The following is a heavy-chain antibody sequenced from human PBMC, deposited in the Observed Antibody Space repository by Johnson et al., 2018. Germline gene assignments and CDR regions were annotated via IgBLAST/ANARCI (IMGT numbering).Heavy chain of an antibody. D-gene: IGHD4-17*01. CDR3: AREISDGDYASGLDV. CDR1: GFTFSHYG. V-gene: IGHV3-33*01. J-gene: IGHJ6*02. CDR2: IWYDGTKK. Sequence: VQLVQSVGGVVQPGRSLRLSCAASGFTFSHYGMHWVRQAPGKGLEWVAVIWYDGTKKYYADSVKGRFTISRDNSKNTMFLQMNSLRAEDTAVYFCAREISDGDYASGLDVWGQGTTVTV.